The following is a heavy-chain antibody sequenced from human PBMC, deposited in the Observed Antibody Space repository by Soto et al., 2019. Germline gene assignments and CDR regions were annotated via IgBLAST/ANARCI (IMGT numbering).Heavy chain of an antibody. CDR3: ARIIYYYGSGRPPFGWYYGMDV. CDR1: GGSISSGGYY. J-gene: IGHJ6*02. CDR2: IYYSGST. D-gene: IGHD3-10*01. V-gene: IGHV4-31*03. Sequence: QVQLQESGPGLVKPSQTLSLTCTVSGGSISSGGYYWSWIRQHPGKGLEWIGYIYYSGSTYYNPSLKSRVTIAVDTSKNQFSLKLSSVTAADTAVYYCARIIYYYGSGRPPFGWYYGMDVWGQGTTVTVSS.